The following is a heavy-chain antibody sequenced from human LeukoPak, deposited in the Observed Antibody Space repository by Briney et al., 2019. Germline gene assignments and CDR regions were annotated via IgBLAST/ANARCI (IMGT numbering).Heavy chain of an antibody. CDR3: EAHYGGNSGY. J-gene: IGHJ4*02. CDR2: ISSSSSYT. CDR1: GFTFSDYY. Sequence: GGSLRLSCAASGFTFSDYYMSWIRQAPGKGLEWVSYISSSSSYTNYADSVKGRFTISRDNAKNSLYLQMNSLRAEDTAVYYCEAHYGGNSGYWGQGTLVTVSS. D-gene: IGHD4-23*01. V-gene: IGHV3-11*06.